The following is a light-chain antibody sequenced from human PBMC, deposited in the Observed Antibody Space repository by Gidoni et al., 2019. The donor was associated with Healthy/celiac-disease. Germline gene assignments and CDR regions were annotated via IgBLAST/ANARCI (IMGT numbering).Light chain of an antibody. CDR1: QSISSW. CDR2: KAS. CDR3: QQYNSYSGGT. V-gene: IGKV1-5*03. J-gene: IGKJ1*01. Sequence: DIQMTQSPSTLSASVGDRVTITCRARQSISSWLAWYQQKPGKAPKLLIYKASSLESGVPSRFSGSGSGTEFTLTISSLQPDDFATYYCQQYNSYSGGTFGQGTKVEIK.